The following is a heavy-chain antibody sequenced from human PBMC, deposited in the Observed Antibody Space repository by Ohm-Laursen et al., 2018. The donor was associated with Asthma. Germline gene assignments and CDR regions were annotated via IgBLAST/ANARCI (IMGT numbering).Heavy chain of an antibody. D-gene: IGHD3-3*01. CDR2: IWYDGRNK. CDR1: GFTFRSYA. CDR3: ARDVMEWYLPAFDF. J-gene: IGHJ4*02. V-gene: IGHV3-30*04. Sequence: SLRLSCAASGFTFRSYAMHWVRQAPGKGLEWVAVIWYDGRNKYYADSVNGRFTVSRDDSKNTLYLQMNSLRPDDTAVYYGARDVMEWYLPAFDFWGQGTLVTVSS.